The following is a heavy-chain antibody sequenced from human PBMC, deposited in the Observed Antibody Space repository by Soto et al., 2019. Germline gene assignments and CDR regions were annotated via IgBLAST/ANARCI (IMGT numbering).Heavy chain of an antibody. J-gene: IGHJ4*02. CDR2: IYDTASA. CDR1: GESISSGGYY. Sequence: QVQLQESGPGLVKASQTLSLICNVSGESISSGGYYWSWIRHHPGKGLEWIGYIYDTASAYYNPSRKSRVTISMDTSKNNFAMKLSSVTAADTAVYYCARASSSSAAADHWGQGTLSTVSS. D-gene: IGHD6-6*01. V-gene: IGHV4-31*03. CDR3: ARASSSSAAADH.